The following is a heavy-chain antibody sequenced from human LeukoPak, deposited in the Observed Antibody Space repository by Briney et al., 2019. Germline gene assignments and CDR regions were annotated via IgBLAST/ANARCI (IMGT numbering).Heavy chain of an antibody. CDR2: IYPGDSDT. Sequence: GESLKISCKGSGYSFTSYWIGWVRQMPGKGLEWKGIIYPGDSDTRYSPSFQGQVTISADKSISTAYLQWSSLKASDTAVYYCARVAARKGEKYYFDYWGQGTLVTVSS. CDR3: ARVAARKGEKYYFDY. J-gene: IGHJ4*02. CDR1: GYSFTSYW. V-gene: IGHV5-51*01. D-gene: IGHD2-15*01.